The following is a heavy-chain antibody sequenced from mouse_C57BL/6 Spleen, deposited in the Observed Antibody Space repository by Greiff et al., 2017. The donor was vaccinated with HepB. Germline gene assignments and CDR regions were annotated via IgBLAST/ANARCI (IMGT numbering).Heavy chain of an antibody. CDR2: IYPGSGST. J-gene: IGHJ3*01. Sequence: VQLQQSGAELVKPGASVKMSCKASGYTFTSYWITWVKQRPGQGLEWIGDIYPGSGSTNYNEKFKSKATLTVDTSSSTAYMQLSSLTSEDSAVYYCARPYDYEWTWFAYWGQGTLVTVSA. CDR3: ARPYDYEWTWFAY. V-gene: IGHV1-55*01. D-gene: IGHD2-4*01. CDR1: GYTFTSYW.